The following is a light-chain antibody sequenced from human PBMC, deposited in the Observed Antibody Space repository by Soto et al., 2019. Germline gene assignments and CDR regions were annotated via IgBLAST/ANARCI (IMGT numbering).Light chain of an antibody. CDR2: GAS. J-gene: IGKJ1*01. CDR3: RHQLDAPWA. V-gene: IGKV3-20*01. CDR1: QSVTGNY. Sequence: EIVLTQSPATLSLSPGERATLSCRASQSVTGNYLSWYRQKPGQTPRLLIFGASRRATGIPDRFSSSGSATNYTPPISRLEPEDFSVYYCRHQLDAPWAFGQGTKVEIK.